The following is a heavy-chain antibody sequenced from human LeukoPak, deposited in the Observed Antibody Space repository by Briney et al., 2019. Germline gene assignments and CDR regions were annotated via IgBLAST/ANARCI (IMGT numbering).Heavy chain of an antibody. D-gene: IGHD3-3*01. CDR3: ARRMYWSGYSNWFDP. Sequence: LVKVSCKASGRTVSSYAISGVRQATGQWLEWMGGIIPIFGTANYAQKFQGRVTITADESTSTAYMELSSLRSEDTAVYYCARRMYWSGYSNWFDPWGQGTLVTVSS. CDR2: IIPIFGTA. V-gene: IGHV1-69*13. CDR1: GRTVSSYA. J-gene: IGHJ5*02.